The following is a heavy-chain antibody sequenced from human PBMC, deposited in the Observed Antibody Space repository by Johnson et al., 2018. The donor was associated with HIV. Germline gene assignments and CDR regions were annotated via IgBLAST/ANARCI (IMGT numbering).Heavy chain of an antibody. J-gene: IGHJ3*02. V-gene: IGHV3-11*04. Sequence: QVQLVESGGGLVKPGGSLRLSCATSGFTFSDYYMTWIRQAPGKGLEWVSYISSRSGITIYYADSVRGRFTISRDNAKNSLYLQMNSLRAEDTAVYYCARDRALSHPGGASDIWGRGTVVTVSS. D-gene: IGHD2/OR15-2a*01. CDR2: ISSRSGITI. CDR1: GFTFSDYY. CDR3: ARDRALSHPGGASDI.